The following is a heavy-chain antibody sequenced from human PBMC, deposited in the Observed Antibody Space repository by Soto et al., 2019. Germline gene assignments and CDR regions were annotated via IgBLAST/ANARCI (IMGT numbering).Heavy chain of an antibody. V-gene: IGHV4-34*01. Sequence: PSETLSLTCAVYGGSFSGYYWSWIRQPPGKGLEWIGEINHSGSTNYNPSLKSRVTISVDTSKNQFSLKLSSVTAADTAVYYCASTPVAGTDYWGQGTLVTVSS. D-gene: IGHD6-19*01. CDR3: ASTPVAGTDY. J-gene: IGHJ4*02. CDR2: INHSGST. CDR1: GGSFSGYY.